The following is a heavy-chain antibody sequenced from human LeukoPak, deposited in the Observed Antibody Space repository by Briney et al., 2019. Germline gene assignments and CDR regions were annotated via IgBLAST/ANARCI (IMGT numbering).Heavy chain of an antibody. D-gene: IGHD6-13*01. CDR2: MNPNSGNT. Sequence: GASVEVSCKASGYTFTSYDINWVRQATGQGLEWMGWMNPNSGNTGYAQKFQGRVTITRNTSISTAYMELSSLRSEDTAVYYCARVDRYSSSWYYFDYWGQGTLVTVSS. CDR3: ARVDRYSSSWYYFDY. V-gene: IGHV1-8*03. J-gene: IGHJ4*02. CDR1: GYTFTSYD.